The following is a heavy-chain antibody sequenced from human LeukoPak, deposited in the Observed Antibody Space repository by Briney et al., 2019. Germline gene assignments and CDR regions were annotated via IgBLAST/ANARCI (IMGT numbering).Heavy chain of an antibody. CDR2: ITATGDTA. CDR1: GFTFIKCA. CDR3: AGDRNSDWYSPLDY. J-gene: IGHJ4*02. D-gene: IGHD6-19*01. Sequence: GGSLRLSCVGSGFTFIKCAMSWVRQAPGKGLEWVAIITATGDTAYYADSVKGRFTISRDNSRNTVYMQMDSLRAEDTAIYYCAGDRNSDWYSPLDYRGQGTQVTVS. V-gene: IGHV3-23*01.